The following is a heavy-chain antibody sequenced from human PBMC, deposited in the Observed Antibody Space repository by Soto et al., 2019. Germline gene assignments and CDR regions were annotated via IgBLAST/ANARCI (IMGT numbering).Heavy chain of an antibody. D-gene: IGHD3-10*01. J-gene: IGHJ5*02. V-gene: IGHV4-59*01. CDR3: ARRCPLNYFGSGTSLHCFDP. CDR1: GGSISNYY. Sequence: SETLSLTCTVSGGSISNYYWSWIRQPPGKGLEWIGYISYSGSTNYNPSHKSRVTISVDTSKNQFSLKLSSVNAADTAVYYCARRCPLNYFGSGTSLHCFDPWGQGTLVTVSS. CDR2: ISYSGST.